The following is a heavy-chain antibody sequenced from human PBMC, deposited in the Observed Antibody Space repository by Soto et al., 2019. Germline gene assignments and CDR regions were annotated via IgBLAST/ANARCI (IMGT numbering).Heavy chain of an antibody. CDR3: ARDTGTAXLQLMVRGNYGMDV. V-gene: IGHV1-69*13. CDR2: IIPIFGTA. Sequence: SVKVSCKASGYTFTSYAMHWVRQAPGQGLEWMGGIIPIFGTANYAQKFQGRVTITADEPTSAAYMELSSLRSEDTAVYYCARDTGTAXLQLMVRGNYGMDVWGQGTTVTVSS. J-gene: IGHJ6*02. D-gene: IGHD3-10*01. CDR1: GYTFTSYA.